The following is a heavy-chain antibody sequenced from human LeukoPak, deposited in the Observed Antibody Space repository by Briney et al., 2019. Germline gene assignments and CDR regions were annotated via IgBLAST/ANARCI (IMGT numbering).Heavy chain of an antibody. CDR3: ARDFGGYDMSYFDY. CDR2: ISYDGSNK. V-gene: IGHV3-30-3*01. J-gene: IGHJ4*02. CDR1: GFTFSSYA. Sequence: GRSLRLSCAASGFTFSSYAMHWVRQAPGKGLEWVAVISYDGSNKYYADSVKGRFTISRDNSKNTLYLQMNSLRAEDTAVYYCARDFGGYDMSYFDYWGQGTLVTVSS. D-gene: IGHD5-12*01.